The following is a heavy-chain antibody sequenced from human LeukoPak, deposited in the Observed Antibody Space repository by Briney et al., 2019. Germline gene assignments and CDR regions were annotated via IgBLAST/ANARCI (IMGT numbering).Heavy chain of an antibody. D-gene: IGHD2-8*01. V-gene: IGHV4-59*12. CDR3: ARDPPEMVAAPFDI. CDR1: DDSITIYY. J-gene: IGHJ3*02. CDR2: IDHTGIT. Sequence: SETLSLTCTVSDDSITIYYWSWIRQPPGKGLEWIGYIDHTGITNYNPSLNSRVTISRDTSKNHFSLKLSSVTAADTAVYYCARDPPEMVAAPFDIWGQGTMVTVSS.